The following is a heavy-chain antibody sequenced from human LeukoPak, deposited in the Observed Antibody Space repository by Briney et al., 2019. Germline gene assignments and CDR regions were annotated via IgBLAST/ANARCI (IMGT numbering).Heavy chain of an antibody. CDR2: IYYSGST. V-gene: IGHV4-31*03. Sequence: PSETLSLTCTVSGGSISSGGYYWSWIRQHPGQGLEWIGYIYYSGSTYYNPSLKSRVTISVDTSKNQFSLKLSSVTAADTAVYYCARVNRYVCLYGMDVWGQGTTVTVSS. D-gene: IGHD3-9*01. J-gene: IGHJ6*02. CDR3: ARVNRYVCLYGMDV. CDR1: GGSISSGGYY.